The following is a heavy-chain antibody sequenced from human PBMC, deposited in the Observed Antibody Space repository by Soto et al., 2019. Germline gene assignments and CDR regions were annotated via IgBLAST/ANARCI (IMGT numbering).Heavy chain of an antibody. CDR2: ISPYSGGT. V-gene: IGHV1-2*04. J-gene: IGHJ6*02. CDR1: GYTFTGYY. D-gene: IGHD1-1*01. Sequence: QVQLVQSGAEVKKPGASVKVSCKASGYTFTGYYIHWVRQAPGQGLEWMGWISPYSGGTNYAQKFQGWVTMTRDTSITTGYMELRRLRSDDTAVYYCATVAERQRPDYFAMDVWGQGTTVTVSS. CDR3: ATVAERQRPDYFAMDV.